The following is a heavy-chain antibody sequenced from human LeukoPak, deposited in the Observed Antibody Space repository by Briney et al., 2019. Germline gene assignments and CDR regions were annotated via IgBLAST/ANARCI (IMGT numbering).Heavy chain of an antibody. Sequence: GESLRLSCAASGFTFTTYWMSWVRQAPGKGLEWVANIKQDGTEKYYVDSVKGRFTISRDNARNSLELQMNSLRVEDTAVYYCARDSGNYLDAFDIWGQGTMVTVSS. CDR2: IKQDGTEK. V-gene: IGHV3-7*01. J-gene: IGHJ3*02. D-gene: IGHD1-7*01. CDR3: ARDSGNYLDAFDI. CDR1: GFTFTTYW.